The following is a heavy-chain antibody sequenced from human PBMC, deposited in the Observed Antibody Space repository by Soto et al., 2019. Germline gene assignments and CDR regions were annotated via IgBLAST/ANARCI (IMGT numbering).Heavy chain of an antibody. CDR3: EKDPEYRTSSPRNDVEY. CDR2: ILYDGSEK. J-gene: IGHJ4*02. CDR1: GFTFSSYG. Sequence: GSLRLSCAASGFTFSSYGMHWVRQAPGTGLEWVAVILYDGSEKWFADSVKGRFTISRDNSKNTLYLQTNSLRAEDTAMYYCEKDPEYRTSSPRNDVEYWGRGTPVTGSS. V-gene: IGHV3-30*18. D-gene: IGHD6-6*01.